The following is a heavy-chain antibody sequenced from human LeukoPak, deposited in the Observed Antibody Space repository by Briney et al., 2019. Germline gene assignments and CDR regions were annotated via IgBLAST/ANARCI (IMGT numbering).Heavy chain of an antibody. J-gene: IGHJ4*02. CDR2: IYYSGTT. Sequence: SETLSLTCTVSGGSFSSSDYYWGWIRQPPGKGLEWIGSIYYSGTTYYNPSLKSRVTISVDNSKNQLSLTLTSVTAADTAVYYCAREVGGDFDALDYWGQGTLVTVSS. D-gene: IGHD4-17*01. V-gene: IGHV4-39*07. CDR3: AREVGGDFDALDY. CDR1: GGSFSSSDYY.